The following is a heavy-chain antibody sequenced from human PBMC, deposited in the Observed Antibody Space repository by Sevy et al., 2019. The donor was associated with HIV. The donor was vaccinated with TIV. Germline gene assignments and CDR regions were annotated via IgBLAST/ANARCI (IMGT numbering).Heavy chain of an antibody. CDR2: ISSSSSYI. J-gene: IGHJ4*02. D-gene: IGHD2-15*01. V-gene: IGHV3-21*01. CDR3: AREAEYSSGGSCYPAGFDY. Sequence: GGSLRLSCAASGFTFSSYSMNWVRQAPGKGLEWDSSISSSSSYIYYADSVKGRFTISRDNAKNSLYLQMNSLRAEDTAVYYCAREAEYSSGGSCYPAGFDYWGQGTLVTVSS. CDR1: GFTFSSYS.